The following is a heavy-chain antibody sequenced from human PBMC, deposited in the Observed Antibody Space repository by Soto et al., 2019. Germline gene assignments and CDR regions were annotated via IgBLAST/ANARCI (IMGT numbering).Heavy chain of an antibody. CDR2: ISASGGGT. V-gene: IGHV3-23*01. CDR1: GFTFSSSV. J-gene: IGHJ4*01. Sequence: GESLSLSCAASGFTFSSSVMSWLRQAPGKGPEWVSTISASGGGTFYVDSVEGRFTISRDNSQNTLYLQMNSLRAEDTALYYCAKSDRFDPWGQGTLVTVSS. CDR3: AKSDRFDP.